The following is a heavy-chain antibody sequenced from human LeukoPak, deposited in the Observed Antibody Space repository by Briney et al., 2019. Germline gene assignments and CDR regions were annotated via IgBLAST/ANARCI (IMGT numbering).Heavy chain of an antibody. CDR1: GGTFSSYA. CDR3: ARGVGNIVVVPAAFDWFDP. J-gene: IGHJ5*02. V-gene: IGHV1-69*13. Sequence: ASVKVSCKASGGTFSSYAISWVRQAPGQGLEWMGGIIPIFGTANYAQKFQGRVTITADESTSTAYMELSSLRSEDTAVYYCARGVGNIVVVPAAFDWFDPWGQGTLVTVSS. CDR2: IIPIFGTA. D-gene: IGHD2-2*01.